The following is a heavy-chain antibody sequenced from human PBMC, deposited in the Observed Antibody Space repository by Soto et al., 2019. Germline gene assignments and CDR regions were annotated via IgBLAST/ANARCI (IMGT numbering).Heavy chain of an antibody. D-gene: IGHD6-19*01. CDR3: VRGEGGWETY. J-gene: IGHJ4*02. CDR1: GFTFSQYW. CDR2: INSDGSST. V-gene: IGHV3-74*01. Sequence: GGSLRLSCAASGFTFSQYWMHWVRQAPGKGLMWVSRINSDGSSTTYADSVKGRFTISRDNAKNTLYLQMNSLRAEDTAVYYCVRGEGGWETYWGQGTLVTVSS.